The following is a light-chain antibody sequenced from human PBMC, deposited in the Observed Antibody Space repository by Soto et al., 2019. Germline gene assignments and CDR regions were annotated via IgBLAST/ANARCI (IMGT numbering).Light chain of an antibody. CDR3: HQAAHFPLT. V-gene: IGKV1-12*01. CDR1: QGIGTW. J-gene: IGKJ4*01. Sequence: DIQMTQSPSYVSASVGDRVTITCRASQGIGTWLAWYQQKPGKAPKFLIFGASSLYSGVPPRFSGSGSGTDFTLTSSSLQPEDFATYYCHQAAHFPLTFGGGTRVDIK. CDR2: GAS.